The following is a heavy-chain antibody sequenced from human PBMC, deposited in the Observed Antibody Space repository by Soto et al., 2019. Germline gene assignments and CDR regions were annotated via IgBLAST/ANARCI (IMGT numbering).Heavy chain of an antibody. CDR1: VFTFSSYS. J-gene: IGHJ4*02. CDR2: ISSSSNII. Sequence: GGSLRLSCAASVFTFSSYSMNWVRQAPGKGLEWISYISSSSNIIYYADSVKGRFTISRDFARNSLDLQMNSLRDEDTAVYYCARDTPPGLYWGQGTLVTVSS. CDR3: ARDTPPGLY. V-gene: IGHV3-48*02.